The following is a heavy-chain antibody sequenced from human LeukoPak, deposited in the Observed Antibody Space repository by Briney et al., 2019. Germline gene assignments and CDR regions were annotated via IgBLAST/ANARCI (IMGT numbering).Heavy chain of an antibody. J-gene: IGHJ4*02. D-gene: IGHD5-18*01. CDR3: RYTYGSDY. CDR1: GDSITSSSYY. CDR2: MYYTGNI. Sequence: SETLSLTCSVSGDSITSSSYYWGWIRQPPGKGLGWIGTMYYTGNIFYNPSLKSRVTISADTSKSQFSLKLNSVTVADTAVYYCRYTYGSDYWGQGTLVAVSS. V-gene: IGHV4-39*07.